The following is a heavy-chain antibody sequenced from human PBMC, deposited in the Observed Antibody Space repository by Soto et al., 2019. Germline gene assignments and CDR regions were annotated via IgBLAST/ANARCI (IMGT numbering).Heavy chain of an antibody. CDR1: GYTFSTYD. V-gene: IGHV1-3*01. CDR2: INASNGNT. Sequence: ASVKVSCKASGYTFSTYDINWVRQAAGQGLEWMGWINASNGNTDYAEKFQGRVTITRDTSASTAYMELSSLRSEDTAVYYCARSIVVVTALDYWGQGTLVTVSS. CDR3: ARSIVVVTALDY. D-gene: IGHD2-21*02. J-gene: IGHJ4*02.